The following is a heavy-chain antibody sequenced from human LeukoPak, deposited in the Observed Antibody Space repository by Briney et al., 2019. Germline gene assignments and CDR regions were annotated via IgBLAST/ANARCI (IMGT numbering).Heavy chain of an antibody. Sequence: GGSLRLSCAVSGFTFSNYWMSWVRQAPGKGLEWVAHIKQDESEKYYVDSVKGRFTISRDNAKNSLYLQMNSLRAEDTAIDYCARDKIVGASKFDYWGQGTLVTVSS. CDR3: ARDKIVGASKFDY. CDR2: IKQDESEK. J-gene: IGHJ4*02. CDR1: GFTFSNYW. V-gene: IGHV3-7*01. D-gene: IGHD1-26*01.